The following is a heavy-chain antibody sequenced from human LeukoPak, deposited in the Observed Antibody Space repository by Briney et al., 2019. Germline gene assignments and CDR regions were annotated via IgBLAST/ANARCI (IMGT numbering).Heavy chain of an antibody. V-gene: IGHV4-59*01. CDR3: ARMGAADAFDI. J-gene: IGHJ3*02. CDR1: GGSISSYY. D-gene: IGHD6-25*01. CDR2: IYYSGST. Sequence: EASETLSLTRTVSGGSISSYYWSWIRQPPGNRLEWIAYIYYSGSTNYNPSLKSRVTISLYTSKNQFSLKLSSVTAADTAVYYCARMGAADAFDIWGQGTMVTVSS.